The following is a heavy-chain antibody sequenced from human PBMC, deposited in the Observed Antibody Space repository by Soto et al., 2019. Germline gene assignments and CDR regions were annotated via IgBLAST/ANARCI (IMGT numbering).Heavy chain of an antibody. J-gene: IGHJ4*01. CDR1: GGSFSGYY. V-gene: IGHV4-34*01. CDR2: INHSGST. CDR3: ARGASVAWATPSGAFDY. D-gene: IGHD3-3*01. Sequence: SETLSLTCAVYGGSFSGYYWSWIRQPPGKGLEWIGEINHSGSTNYNPSLKSRVTISVDTSKNQFSLKLSSVTAADTAVYYCARGASVAWATPSGAFDYWGHGTLVTVS.